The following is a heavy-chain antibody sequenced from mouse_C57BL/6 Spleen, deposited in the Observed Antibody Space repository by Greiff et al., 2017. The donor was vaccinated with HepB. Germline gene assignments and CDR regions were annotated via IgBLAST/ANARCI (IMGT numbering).Heavy chain of an antibody. CDR2: IDPSDSYT. D-gene: IGHD1-1*01. CDR3: ARYGYGGSPDY. CDR1: GYTFTSYW. Sequence: QVQLQQPGAELVMPGASVKLSCKASGYTFTSYWMHWVKQRPGQGLEWIGEIDPSDSYTNYNQKFKGKSTLTVDKSSTTAYMQLSSLTSEDSAVYYCARYGYGGSPDYWGQGTTLTVSS. V-gene: IGHV1-69*01. J-gene: IGHJ2*01.